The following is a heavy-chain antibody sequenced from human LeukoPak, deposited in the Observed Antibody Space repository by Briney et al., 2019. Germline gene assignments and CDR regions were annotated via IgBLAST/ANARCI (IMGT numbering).Heavy chain of an antibody. CDR1: GFTFSSYA. V-gene: IGHV3-30-3*01. J-gene: IGHJ4*02. CDR3: ARDPGSYTSY. D-gene: IGHD1-26*01. Sequence: GGSLRLSCAASGFTFSSYAMHWVRQAPGKGLEWVAVISYDGSNKYYADSVKGRFTISRDNSKNTLYLQMNSLRAEDTAVYYCARDPGSYTSYWGQGTLVTVSS. CDR2: ISYDGSNK.